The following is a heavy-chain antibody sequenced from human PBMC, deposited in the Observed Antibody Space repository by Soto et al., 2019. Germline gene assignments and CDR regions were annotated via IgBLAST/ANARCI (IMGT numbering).Heavy chain of an antibody. CDR2: ISYDGSNK. J-gene: IGHJ6*02. CDR1: GFTFSSYA. D-gene: IGHD4-17*01. V-gene: IGHV3-30-3*01. Sequence: GGSLRLSCAASGFTFSSYAMHWVRQAPGKGLEWVAVISYDGSNKYYADSVKGRFTISRDNSKNTLYLQMNSLRAEDTAVYYCARDKTTLTHYYYYYYGMDVWGQGTTVTVSS. CDR3: ARDKTTLTHYYYYYYGMDV.